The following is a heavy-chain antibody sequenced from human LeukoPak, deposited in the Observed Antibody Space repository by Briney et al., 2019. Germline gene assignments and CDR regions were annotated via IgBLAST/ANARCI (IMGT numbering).Heavy chain of an antibody. J-gene: IGHJ1*01. Sequence: GGSLRLSCAASGFTFSSYEMNWVRQAPGKGLEWVANIKQDGSEKYYVDSVKGRFTISRDNAKNSLYLQMNSLRAEDTAVYYCARDQPAMVREHWGQGTLVTVSS. CDR1: GFTFSSYE. CDR3: ARDQPAMVREH. D-gene: IGHD3-10*01. V-gene: IGHV3-7*01. CDR2: IKQDGSEK.